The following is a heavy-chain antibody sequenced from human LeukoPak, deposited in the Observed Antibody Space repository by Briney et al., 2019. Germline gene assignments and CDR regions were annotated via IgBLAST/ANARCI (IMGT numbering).Heavy chain of an antibody. V-gene: IGHV3-7*01. CDR2: IKQDGSEK. D-gene: IGHD3-22*01. CDR3: ARDSYDSSGYSKF. CDR1: GFTFSTYW. J-gene: IGHJ4*02. Sequence: GGSLRLSCAASGFTFSTYWMTWVRQAPGKGLEWVANIKQDGSEKYYVDSVKGRFTISRDNAKNSLYLQMNSLRAEDTAVYYCARDSYDSSGYSKFWGQGTLVTVSS.